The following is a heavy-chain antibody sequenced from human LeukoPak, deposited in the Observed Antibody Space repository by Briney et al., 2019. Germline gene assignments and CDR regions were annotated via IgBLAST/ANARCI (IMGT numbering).Heavy chain of an antibody. J-gene: IGHJ5*02. D-gene: IGHD3-10*01. CDR2: IYYSGNT. V-gene: IGHV4-30-4*01. CDR1: GGSXSSGDYY. CDR3: ARXXPFSGGSGVDWFDP. Sequence: SETLSLXCTVSGGSXSSGDYYWSWXRQPPXKGLEWIGYIYYSGNTYYNPSLKSRVTISVDTSKNHFSLKLSSVTAADTAVYYCARXXPFSGGSGVDWFDPWGQGILVTVSS.